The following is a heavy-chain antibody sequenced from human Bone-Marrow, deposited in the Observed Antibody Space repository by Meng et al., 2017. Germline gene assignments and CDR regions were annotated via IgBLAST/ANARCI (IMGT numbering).Heavy chain of an antibody. V-gene: IGHV3-7*01. CDR3: ARDRVPWVTTGGYFDY. Sequence: GESLKISCAASGFTFSSYEMNWVRQAPGKGLEWVANIKQDGSEKYYVDSVKGRFTISRDNAKNSLYLQMNSLRAEDTAVYYCARDRVPWVTTGGYFDYWGQGTLVTGAS. CDR1: GFTFSSYE. J-gene: IGHJ4*02. D-gene: IGHD3-22*01. CDR2: IKQDGSEK.